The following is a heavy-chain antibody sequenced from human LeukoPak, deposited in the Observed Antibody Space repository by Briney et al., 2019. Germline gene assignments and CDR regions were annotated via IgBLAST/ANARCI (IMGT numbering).Heavy chain of an antibody. Sequence: PGGSLRLSCAASGFTFSSYAMSWVRQAPGKGLEWVSAISGSGGSTYYADSVKGRFTISRDNSKNTLYRQMNSLRAEDTAVYYCAKDKEGFGELLHWGQGTLVTVSS. V-gene: IGHV3-23*01. CDR2: ISGSGGST. CDR1: GFTFSSYA. D-gene: IGHD3-10*01. CDR3: AKDKEGFGELLH. J-gene: IGHJ4*02.